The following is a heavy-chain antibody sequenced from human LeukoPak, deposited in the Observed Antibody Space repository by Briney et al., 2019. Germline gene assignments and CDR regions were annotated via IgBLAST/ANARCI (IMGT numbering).Heavy chain of an antibody. CDR1: RYSFTTFH. J-gene: IGHJ3*01. Sequence: ASVKVSCKAARYSFTTFHINWVRQAPGQGPEWMGWVNPDTGNTGFAQKFQGRVTITQNSSVTTVYMELSSLTSEDTAVYYCARRGLVAGIYDLVYGFDLWGQGTMVTVSS. V-gene: IGHV1-8*03. CDR2: VNPDTGNT. D-gene: IGHD3/OR15-3a*01. CDR3: ARRGLVAGIYDLVYGFDL.